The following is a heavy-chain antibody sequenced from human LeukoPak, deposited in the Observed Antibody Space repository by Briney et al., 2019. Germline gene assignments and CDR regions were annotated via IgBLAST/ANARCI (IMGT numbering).Heavy chain of an antibody. Sequence: PGGSLRLSCAASGFTVSSNYMSWVRQAPGKGLEWVSVIYSGGSTYYADSVKGRFTISRDNSKNTLYLQMNSLRAEDTAVYYCARGGSEAAAGYYYYMDVWGKGTTVTVSS. J-gene: IGHJ6*03. CDR3: ARGGSEAAAGYYYYMDV. V-gene: IGHV3-53*01. CDR1: GFTVSSNY. CDR2: IYSGGST. D-gene: IGHD6-13*01.